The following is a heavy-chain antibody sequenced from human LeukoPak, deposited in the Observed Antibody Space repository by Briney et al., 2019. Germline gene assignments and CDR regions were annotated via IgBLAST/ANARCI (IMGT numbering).Heavy chain of an antibody. V-gene: IGHV3-23*01. D-gene: IGHD1-26*01. CDR1: GFTFSNYA. CDR3: ARDEWGDAFDI. Sequence: GGSLRLSCAASGFTFSNYAMSWVRQAPGKGLEWVSSLSGSGDTTYYADSVRGRFTISRDNAKNSLFLQMNSLRAEDTAVYYCARDEWGDAFDIWGQGTMVTVFS. CDR2: LSGSGDTT. J-gene: IGHJ3*02.